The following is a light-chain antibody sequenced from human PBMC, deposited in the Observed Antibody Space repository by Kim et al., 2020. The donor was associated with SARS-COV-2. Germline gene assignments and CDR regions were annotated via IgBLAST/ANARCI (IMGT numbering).Light chain of an antibody. Sequence: SSELTQDPAVSVALGQTVRITCQGDSRRSYYATWYQQKPGQAPILVIYGKNNRPSGIPDRFSGSSSGNTASLTITGTPAGDEADYYCNSRASNDNVVFGG. J-gene: IGLJ2*01. V-gene: IGLV3-19*01. CDR1: SRRSYY. CDR3: NSRASNDNVV. CDR2: GKN.